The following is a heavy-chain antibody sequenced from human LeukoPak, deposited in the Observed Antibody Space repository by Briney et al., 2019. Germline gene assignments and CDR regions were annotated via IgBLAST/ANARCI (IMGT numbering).Heavy chain of an antibody. CDR1: GGTFSSYT. V-gene: IGHV1-69*02. CDR2: IIPIHGIA. D-gene: IGHD2-2*01. J-gene: IGHJ4*02. CDR3: ARLGYCSSTSCLDY. Sequence: GASVKVSCKASGGTFSSYTISWVRQAPGQGLEWMGRIIPIHGIANYAQKFQGRVTITADKSTSTAYMELSSLRSEDTAVYYCARLGYCSSTSCLDYWGQGTLVTVSS.